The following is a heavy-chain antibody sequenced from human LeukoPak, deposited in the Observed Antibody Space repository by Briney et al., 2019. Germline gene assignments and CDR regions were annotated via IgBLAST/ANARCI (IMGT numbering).Heavy chain of an antibody. J-gene: IGHJ4*02. CDR3: AKGGGTITFGGPLFDY. CDR2: INPNSGGT. CDR1: GYTFTGYY. V-gene: IGHV1-2*02. Sequence: ASVKVSCKASGYTFTGYYMHWVRQAPGQGLEWMGWINPNSGGTNYAQKFQGRVTMTRDTSISTAYMELSRLRSDDTAVFYCAKGGGTITFGGPLFDYWGQGTLVTVSS. D-gene: IGHD3-16*01.